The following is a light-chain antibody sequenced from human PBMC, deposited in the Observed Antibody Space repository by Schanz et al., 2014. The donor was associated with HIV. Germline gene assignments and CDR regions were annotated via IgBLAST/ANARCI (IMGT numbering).Light chain of an antibody. CDR3: QSSDTRNLAV. CDR2: EDN. CDR1: SGSIASNY. V-gene: IGLV6-57*04. J-gene: IGLJ3*02. Sequence: NFMLTQPHSVSESPGKTVTISCTRSSGSIASNYVQWYQQRPGSAPTTVIYEDNQRPSGVPDRFSGSIDSSSNSASLTISELKTEDEGDYYCQSSDTRNLAVFGGGTKLTVL.